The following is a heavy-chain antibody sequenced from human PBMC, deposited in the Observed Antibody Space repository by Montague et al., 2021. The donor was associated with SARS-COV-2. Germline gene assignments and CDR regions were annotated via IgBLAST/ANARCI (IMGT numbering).Heavy chain of an antibody. CDR3: ASHFKVTFVRWLQRRGGFDY. V-gene: IGHV4-39*01. CDR2: IYYCGST. D-gene: IGHD5-24*01. CDR1: GVSISSSSYY. Sequence: SETLSLTCTVSGVSISSSSYYWGWIRQPPGKRLEWIGSIYYCGSTYYNSSLKSRVTTLEDTSKNQFSLKLSSVTAADTAVYYCASHFKVTFVRWLQRRGGFDYWGQGTLVTVSS. J-gene: IGHJ4*02.